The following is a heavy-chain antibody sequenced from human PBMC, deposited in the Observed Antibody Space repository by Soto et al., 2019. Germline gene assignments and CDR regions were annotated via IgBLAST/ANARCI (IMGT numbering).Heavy chain of an antibody. J-gene: IGHJ3*02. CDR1: GYTFTSYD. V-gene: IGHV1-8*01. CDR2: MNPNSGNT. CDR3: AYRRPYCSSTSCRRRYAFDI. D-gene: IGHD2-2*01. Sequence: ASVKVSCKASGYTFTSYDINWVRQATGQGLEWMGWMNPNSGNTGYAQKFQGRVTMTRNTSISTAYMELSSLRSEDTAVYYCAYRRPYCSSTSCRRRYAFDIWGQGTMVTVSS.